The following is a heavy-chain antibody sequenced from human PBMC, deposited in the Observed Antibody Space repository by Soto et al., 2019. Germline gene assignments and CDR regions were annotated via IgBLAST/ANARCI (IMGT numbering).Heavy chain of an antibody. J-gene: IGHJ6*02. CDR2: IYNSGST. Sequence: SETLSLTCTVSGGSISSYYWSWIRRPPGKGLEWIGYIYNSGSTHSNPSLQSRVTISVDTSKNQFSLKLSSVTAADTGIYYCARARITMVREVIKYNMDVWGQGTTVTV. V-gene: IGHV4-59*01. CDR1: GGSISSYY. D-gene: IGHD3-10*01. CDR3: ARARITMVREVIKYNMDV.